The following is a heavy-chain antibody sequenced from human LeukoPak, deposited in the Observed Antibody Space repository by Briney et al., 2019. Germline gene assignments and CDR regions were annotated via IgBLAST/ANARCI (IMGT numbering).Heavy chain of an antibody. D-gene: IGHD2-2*01. CDR1: GLTFSRYW. J-gene: IGHJ4*02. Sequence: PGGSLRLSCEASGLTFSRYWLTWVRQAPGKGLEWVANINEGGSEKNYVDSVKGRFTLSRDNAKTSLYLRMNNLRADDTAVYHCVSRACTIAACYVASWRCFDHWGQGTPVTVSS. CDR2: INEGGSEK. CDR3: VSRACTIAACYVASWRCFDH. V-gene: IGHV3-7*03.